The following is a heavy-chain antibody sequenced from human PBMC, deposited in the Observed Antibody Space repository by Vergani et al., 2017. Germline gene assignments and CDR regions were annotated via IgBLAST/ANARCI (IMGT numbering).Heavy chain of an antibody. D-gene: IGHD1-1*01. V-gene: IGHV3-23*01. CDR1: GFPFSSYA. CDR2: ISGSGGST. J-gene: IGHJ4*02. CDR3: AKDLSWNDELIDY. Sequence: EVQLLESGGGLVQPGGSLRLSCAASGFPFSSYAMSWVRQAPGKGLEWVSAISGSGGSTYYADSVKGRFTISRDNSKNTLYLQMNSLRAEDTAVYYCAKDLSWNDELIDYWGQGTLVTVSS.